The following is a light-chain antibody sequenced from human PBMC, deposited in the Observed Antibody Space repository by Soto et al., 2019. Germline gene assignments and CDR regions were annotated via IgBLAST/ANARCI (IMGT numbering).Light chain of an antibody. CDR3: QQSYSNILR. CDR2: ASS. V-gene: IGKV1-39*01. CDR1: QNIYTY. J-gene: IGKJ4*02. Sequence: IQLTQSPSSLSASVGDRVTISCRASQNIYTYVDWYQLKPGKAPKLLIFASSNLQSGVPSRFSGGGSGAHFSLTNSSLQPEDFATYYCQQSYSNILRFGGGTRVELK.